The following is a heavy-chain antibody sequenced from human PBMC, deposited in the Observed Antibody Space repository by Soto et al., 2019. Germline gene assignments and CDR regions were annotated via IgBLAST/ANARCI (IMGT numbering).Heavy chain of an antibody. J-gene: IGHJ4*02. CDR1: GFTFSDYY. D-gene: IGHD1-26*01. CDR3: ARERETNMETLDY. Sequence: GGSLRLSCAASGFTFSDYYMSWLRQAPGRGLEWVSYISSGAYTTYYADSVKGRFTISRDNAKNSLSLQINSLRVEETAVYYWARERETNMETLDYWGQGTLVTVSS. CDR2: ISSGAYTT. V-gene: IGHV3-11*01.